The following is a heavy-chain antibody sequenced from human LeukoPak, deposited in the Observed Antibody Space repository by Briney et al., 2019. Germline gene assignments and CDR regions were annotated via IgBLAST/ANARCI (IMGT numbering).Heavy chain of an antibody. CDR2: INPNSGGT. CDR3: AMDYGSGSYGLENNYYSYGMDV. J-gene: IGHJ6*02. Sequence: GASVKVSCKASGYTFTGYYMHWVRQAPGQGLEWMGWINPNSGGTNYAQKFQGRVTMTRDTSISTAYMELSRLRSDDTAVYYCAMDYGSGSYGLENNYYSYGMDVWGQGTTVTVSS. D-gene: IGHD3-10*01. CDR1: GYTFTGYY. V-gene: IGHV1-2*02.